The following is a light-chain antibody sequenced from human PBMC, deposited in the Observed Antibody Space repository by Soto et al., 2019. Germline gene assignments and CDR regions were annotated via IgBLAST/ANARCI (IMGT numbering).Light chain of an antibody. Sequence: QSVLTQPASVSGSPGQSITISCGGTSSDVGAYIYVSWYQQYPGKAPKLIIYEVNNRPSGVSGRFSGSKSDTTAYLTISGLQAEDEADYYYSSYSDSDTKVFGTGTKVTVL. J-gene: IGLJ1*01. CDR3: SSYSDSDTKV. CDR2: EVN. CDR1: SSDVGAYIY. V-gene: IGLV2-14*03.